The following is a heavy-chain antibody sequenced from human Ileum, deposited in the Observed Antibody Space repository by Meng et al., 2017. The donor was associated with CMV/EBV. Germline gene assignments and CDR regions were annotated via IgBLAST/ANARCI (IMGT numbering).Heavy chain of an antibody. J-gene: IGHJ4*02. Sequence: GGSLRLSCAASGFTFSNYWMSWVRQAPGKGLEWVANIKQDGSEQYYVDSVKGRFTISKDNAKNSLYLEMNGLKAEETAVYYCARGKLGIDYWGQGTLVTVSS. D-gene: IGHD7-27*01. CDR2: IKQDGSEQ. V-gene: IGHV3-7*01. CDR3: ARGKLGIDY. CDR1: GFTFSNYW.